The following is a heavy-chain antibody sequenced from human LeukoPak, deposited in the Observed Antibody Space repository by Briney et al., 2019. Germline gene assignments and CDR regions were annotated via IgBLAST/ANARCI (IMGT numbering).Heavy chain of an antibody. CDR2: IYYSGST. V-gene: IGHV4-59*01. CDR1: GGSISSYY. CDR3: ARDHPLRYCSGGSCPPDYYGMDV. Sequence: SETLSLTCTVSGGSISSYYWSWIRQPPGKGLEWIGYIYYSGSTNYNPSLKSRVTISVDTSKNQFSLELSSVTAADTAVYYCARDHPLRYCSGGSCPPDYYGMDVWGQGTTVTVSS. J-gene: IGHJ6*02. D-gene: IGHD2-15*01.